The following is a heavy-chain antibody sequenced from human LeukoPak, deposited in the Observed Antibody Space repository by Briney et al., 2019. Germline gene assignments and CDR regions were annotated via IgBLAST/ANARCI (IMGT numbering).Heavy chain of an antibody. V-gene: IGHV4-4*09. J-gene: IGHJ5*02. CDR2: IYTSGST. CDR3: ARGVVAYSSWYTRFDP. CDR1: GGSISSYY. D-gene: IGHD6-13*01. Sequence: PSETLSLTCTVSGGSISSYYWSWIRQPPGKGLEWIGYIYTSGSTNYNPSLKSRVTISVDTSKNQFSLKLSSVTAADTAVYYCARGVVAYSSWYTRFDPWGQGTLVTVSS.